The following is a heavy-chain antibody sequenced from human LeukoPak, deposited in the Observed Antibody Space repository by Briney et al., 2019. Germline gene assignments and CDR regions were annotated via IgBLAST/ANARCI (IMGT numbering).Heavy chain of an antibody. CDR3: ARMIYDYVWGSYRYTPFDY. CDR2: IYPGDSDT. Sequence: GESLKISCKGSGYSFTSYWIGWVRQIPGKGLEWMGIIYPGDSDTRYSPSFQGQVTISADKSISTAYLQWSSLKASDTAMYYCARMIYDYVWGSYRYTPFDYWGQGTLVTVSS. J-gene: IGHJ4*02. CDR1: GYSFTSYW. D-gene: IGHD3-16*02. V-gene: IGHV5-51*01.